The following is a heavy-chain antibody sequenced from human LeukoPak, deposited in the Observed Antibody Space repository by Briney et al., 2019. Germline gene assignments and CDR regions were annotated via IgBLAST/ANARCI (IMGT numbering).Heavy chain of an antibody. J-gene: IGHJ4*02. V-gene: IGHV3-15*01. D-gene: IGHD3-16*01. Sequence: GGSLRLSCTASGSSFSKVWMSWVRQAPGKGLEWVGRCKSNADGGTSDYAAPGQGRFTISRDDSKKTLFLQMTSLEVEDTAVYFCTAGGGGTYSSDFWGQGTLVTVAS. CDR2: CKSNADGGTS. CDR3: TAGGGGTYSSDF. CDR1: GSSFSKVW.